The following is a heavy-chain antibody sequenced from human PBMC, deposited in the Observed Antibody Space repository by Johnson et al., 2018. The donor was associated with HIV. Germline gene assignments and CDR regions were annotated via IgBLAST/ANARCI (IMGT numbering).Heavy chain of an antibody. CDR3: ARGPILEWLSGDGFDM. J-gene: IGHJ3*02. CDR1: GFTFSNYD. V-gene: IGHV3-13*01. D-gene: IGHD3-3*01. Sequence: EQLVESGGGVVQPGRSLRLSCAASGFTFSNYDMHWVRQPTGKGLAWVSGIGTAGDTYYAVYVKGRCTISRDNSKNTLYLQMNSLRVEDTAMYYCARGPILEWLSGDGFDMWGQGTKVTV. CDR2: IGTAGDT.